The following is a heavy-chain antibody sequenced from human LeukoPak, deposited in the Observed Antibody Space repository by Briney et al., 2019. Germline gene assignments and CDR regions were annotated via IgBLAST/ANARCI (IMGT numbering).Heavy chain of an antibody. CDR2: ISYSGST. J-gene: IGHJ4*02. CDR3: ARDGRAGSLFAY. D-gene: IGHD6-19*01. CDR1: GGSISGYY. V-gene: IGHV4-59*01. Sequence: SETLSLTCTVSGGSISGYYWSWIRQPPGKGLEWVGYISYSGSTNYKPSLKSRVTISVDTSKNQFSLKLSSVTAADTATYYCARDGRAGSLFAYWGQGTLVTVSS.